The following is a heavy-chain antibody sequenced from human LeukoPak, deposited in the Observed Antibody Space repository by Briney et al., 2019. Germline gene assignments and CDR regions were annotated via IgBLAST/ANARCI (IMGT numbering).Heavy chain of an antibody. V-gene: IGHV4-59*12. D-gene: IGHD2-15*01. CDR3: AREGYCSGGSCSLDAFDI. CDR1: GDSLSDNY. CDR2: ISSSGTA. J-gene: IGHJ3*02. Sequence: SETLSLTCTVSGDSLSDNYWGWIRQPPGKGLECVGYISSSGTAYNPSLKSRLTISIDTSKNQFSLKLSSVTAADTAVYYCAREGYCSGGSCSLDAFDIWGQGTMVTVSS.